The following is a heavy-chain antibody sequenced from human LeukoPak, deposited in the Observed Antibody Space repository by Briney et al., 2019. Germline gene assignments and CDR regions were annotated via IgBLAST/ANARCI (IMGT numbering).Heavy chain of an antibody. CDR3: ARDPTNASGRYAYFDY. J-gene: IGHJ4*02. Sequence: ASVKVSCTASGYTFNHHGISWVRQAPGQGLEWMGWISCFNGDTHYAQKFQGRVTMTTDTSTTTAYMELRSLRSDDTALYYCARDPTNASGRYAYFDYWGQGTLVTVSS. V-gene: IGHV1-18*01. CDR1: GYTFNHHG. CDR2: ISCFNGDT. D-gene: IGHD6-19*01.